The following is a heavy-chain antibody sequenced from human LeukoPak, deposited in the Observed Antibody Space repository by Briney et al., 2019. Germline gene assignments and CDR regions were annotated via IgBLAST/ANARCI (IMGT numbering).Heavy chain of an antibody. Sequence: EASVNVSCKASGYTFTSYGISWVRQAPGQGLEWMGWISAYNGNTNYAQKLQGRVTMTTDTSTSTAYMELRSLRSDDTAVYYCARDGGYDSILPPNDYWGQGTLVTVSS. CDR3: ARDGGYDSILPPNDY. D-gene: IGHD3-22*01. V-gene: IGHV1-18*01. CDR1: GYTFTSYG. CDR2: ISAYNGNT. J-gene: IGHJ4*02.